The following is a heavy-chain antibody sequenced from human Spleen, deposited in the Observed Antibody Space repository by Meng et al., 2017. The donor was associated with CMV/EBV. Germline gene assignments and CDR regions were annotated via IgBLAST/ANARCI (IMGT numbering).Heavy chain of an antibody. CDR3: ARDRLSPFYDSGSGVHATTHGVDV. CDR2: ISSDGSST. D-gene: IGHD3-3*01. CDR1: GFTLRTYW. Sequence: GESLKISCAASGFTLRTYWMHWVRQIPGKGLVWVSRISSDGSSTTYADSVKGRFTISRDNTKNTVHLQMNSLRVEDTAIYYCARDRLSPFYDSGSGVHATTHGVDVWGQGTTVTVSS. V-gene: IGHV3-74*03. J-gene: IGHJ6*02.